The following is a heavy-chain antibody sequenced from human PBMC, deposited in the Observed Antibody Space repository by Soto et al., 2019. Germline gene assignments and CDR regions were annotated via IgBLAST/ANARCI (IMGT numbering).Heavy chain of an antibody. J-gene: IGHJ1*01. D-gene: IGHD1-26*01. CDR3: VRGGSYYSQYFQH. CDR1: GGSINNYH. Sequence: SETLSLTCSVSGGSINNYHWTWIRQPPGKGLEWIGWIFYSGSTNYSPSLESRVTISVDTSKNQFSLNLNSVTAADTAVYYCVRGGSYYSQYFQHWGQGNLVTVS. V-gene: IGHV4-59*01. CDR2: IFYSGST.